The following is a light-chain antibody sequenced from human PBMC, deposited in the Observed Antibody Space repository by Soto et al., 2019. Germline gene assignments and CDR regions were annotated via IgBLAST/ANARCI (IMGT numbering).Light chain of an antibody. CDR1: SSNIGSNT. V-gene: IGLV1-44*01. J-gene: IGLJ1*01. CDR3: AAWDDSLNGYYV. CDR2: SNN. Sequence: QCLGKRAAPGSWAPRGRGTLSFSGNSSNIGSNTVNWYQQLPGTAPKLLIYSNNQRPSGVPDRFSGSKSGTSASLAISGLQSEDEADYYCAAWDDSLNGYYVFGTGTKVTVL.